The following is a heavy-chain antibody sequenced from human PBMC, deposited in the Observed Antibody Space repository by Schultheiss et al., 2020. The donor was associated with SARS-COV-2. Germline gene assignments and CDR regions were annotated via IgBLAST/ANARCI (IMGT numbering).Heavy chain of an antibody. J-gene: IGHJ4*02. Sequence: GGSLRLSCKGSGYSFINFWIGWVRQMPGKGLEWMGIIYPGDTDTRYSPSFEGQVTISADKSINTAYLQWSSLKASDTAMYYCARRSRIAVAGTWDWGQGTLVTVSS. CDR3: ARRSRIAVAGTWD. CDR1: GYSFINFW. CDR2: IYPGDTDT. D-gene: IGHD6-19*01. V-gene: IGHV5-51*01.